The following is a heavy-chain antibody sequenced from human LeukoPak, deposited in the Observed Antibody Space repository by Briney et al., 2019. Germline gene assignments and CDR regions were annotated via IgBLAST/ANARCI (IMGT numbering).Heavy chain of an antibody. CDR1: GFTFSDYY. V-gene: IGHV3-11*01. CDR2: ISSSGSTI. Sequence: TPGGSLRLSSAASGFTFSDYYMSWIRQAPGKGLEWVSYISSSGSTIYYADSVKGRFTISRDNAKNSLYLQMNSLRAEDTAVYYCARDQDSSSWYDYYYYYMDVWGKGTTVTVSS. D-gene: IGHD6-13*01. J-gene: IGHJ6*03. CDR3: ARDQDSSSWYDYYYYYMDV.